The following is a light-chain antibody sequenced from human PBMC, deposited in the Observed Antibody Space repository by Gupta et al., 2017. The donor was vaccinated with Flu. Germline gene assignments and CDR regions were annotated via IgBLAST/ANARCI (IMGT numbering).Light chain of an antibody. CDR3: CSYAGSSTLV. V-gene: IGLV2-23*02. CDR1: SSDVGSYDF. CDR2: DVS. Sequence: SITISCTGTSSDVGSYDFVSWYQQHPGKAPKRMISDVSKRPSGVSDRFSGSKSGNTASLTISGLQAEDEAADYCCSYAGSSTLVFGGGTKLTVL. J-gene: IGLJ3*02.